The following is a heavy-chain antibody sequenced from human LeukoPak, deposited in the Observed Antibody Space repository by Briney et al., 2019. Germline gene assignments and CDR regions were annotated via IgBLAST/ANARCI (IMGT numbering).Heavy chain of an antibody. J-gene: IGHJ4*02. CDR1: GFTFSSYG. CDR3: ASYCSSTSCYDY. V-gene: IGHV3-33*01. Sequence: GGSLRLSCAASGFTFSSYGMHWVRQAPGKGLEWVAVIWYDGSNKYYADSVKGRFTIPRDNSKNTLYLQMNSLRAEDTAVYYCASYCSSTSCYDYWGQGTLVTVSS. CDR2: IWYDGSNK. D-gene: IGHD2-2*01.